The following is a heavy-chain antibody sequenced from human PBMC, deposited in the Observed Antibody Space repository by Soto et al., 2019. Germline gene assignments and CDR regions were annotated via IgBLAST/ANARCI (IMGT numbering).Heavy chain of an antibody. V-gene: IGHV1-46*01. CDR2: INPRDGSP. Sequence: ASVKVSCKASGYTLSSYYMNWVRQAPGQGLEWMGIINPRDGSPNYAQRLRGKVTMTRDTSTSTFYMELISLTSEDTAVYFCARGLKWGDYYEYYFGCWRQGSMVVVAT. J-gene: IGHJ4*02. D-gene: IGHD3-3*01. CDR1: GYTLSSYY. CDR3: ARGLKWGDYYEYYFGC.